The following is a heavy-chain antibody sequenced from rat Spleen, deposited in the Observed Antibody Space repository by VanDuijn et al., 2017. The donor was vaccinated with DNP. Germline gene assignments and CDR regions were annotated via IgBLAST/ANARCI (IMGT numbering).Heavy chain of an antibody. CDR3: IRWNSGHFDY. J-gene: IGHJ2*01. D-gene: IGHD4-3*01. Sequence: EVQLVESGGGLVQPGRSLQLSCAASGLTFSDYNMAWVRQAPKKGLEWVATISSDGRSTYYRDSVKGRFTISRDNAKSTLYLQMNSLRSEDMATYYCIRWNSGHFDYWGQGVMVTVSS. CDR1: GLTFSDYN. V-gene: IGHV5-7*01. CDR2: ISSDGRST.